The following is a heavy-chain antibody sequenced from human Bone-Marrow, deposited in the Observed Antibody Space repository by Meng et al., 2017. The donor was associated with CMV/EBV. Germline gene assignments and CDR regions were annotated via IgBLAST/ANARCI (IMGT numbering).Heavy chain of an antibody. CDR3: AREGYREYQLLNLDY. CDR2: IIPILGIA. V-gene: IGHV1-69*10. Sequence: SVKVSCKASGGTFSSYAISWVRQAPGQGLEWMGGIIPILGIANYAQKFQGRVTITADKSTSTAYMELSSLRSEDTAVYYCAREGYREYQLLNLDYWGQGTLVTVSS. J-gene: IGHJ4*02. CDR1: GGTFSSYA. D-gene: IGHD2-2*01.